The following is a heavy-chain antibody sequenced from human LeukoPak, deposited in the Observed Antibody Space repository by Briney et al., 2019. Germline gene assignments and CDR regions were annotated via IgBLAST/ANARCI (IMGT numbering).Heavy chain of an antibody. Sequence: GASVKVSCKASGYTFTSYGISWVRQAPGQGLEWMGWISGYNGNTNYAQKFQGRVTMTTDTSTRTAYMELRSLRFDDTAVYYCARDKGNWFDPWGQGTLVTVSS. CDR2: ISGYNGNT. CDR3: ARDKGNWFDP. V-gene: IGHV1-18*01. CDR1: GYTFTSYG. J-gene: IGHJ5*02.